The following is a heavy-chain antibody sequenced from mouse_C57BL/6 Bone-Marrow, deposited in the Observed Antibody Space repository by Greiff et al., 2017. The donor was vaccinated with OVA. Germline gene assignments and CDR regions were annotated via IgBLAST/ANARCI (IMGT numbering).Heavy chain of an antibody. D-gene: IGHD4-1*01. J-gene: IGHJ3*01. CDR3: AKLGLFAY. CDR1: GYTFTSYG. CDR2: IYPRSGNT. V-gene: IGHV1-81*01. Sequence: VKLVESGAELARPGASVKLSCKASGYTFTSYGISWVKQRTGQGLEWIGEIYPRSGNTYYNEKFKGKATLTADKSSSTAYMELRSLTSEDSAVYFCAKLGLFAYWGQGTLVTVSA.